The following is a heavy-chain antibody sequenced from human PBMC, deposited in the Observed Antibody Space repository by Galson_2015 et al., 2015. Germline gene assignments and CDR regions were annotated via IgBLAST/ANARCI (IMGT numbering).Heavy chain of an antibody. CDR1: GGSFRGYY. D-gene: IGHD6-19*01. Sequence: SETLSLTCDVSGGSFRGYYWSWTRQSPGKGLEWIGEINHSGVPTYNPSLESRVTISVDAPKNQFSLRLVSVTAADMAVYYCARELALAVAGPPGFWGQGTVVIVSS. CDR3: ARELALAVAGPPGF. V-gene: IGHV4-34*01. CDR2: INHSGVP. J-gene: IGHJ1*01.